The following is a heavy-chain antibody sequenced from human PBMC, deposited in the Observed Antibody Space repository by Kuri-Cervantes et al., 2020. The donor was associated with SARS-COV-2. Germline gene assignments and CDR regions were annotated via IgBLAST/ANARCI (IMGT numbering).Heavy chain of an antibody. CDR2: INAGNGDT. D-gene: IGHD3-10*01. CDR1: GLTFVNYA. J-gene: IGHJ4*02. CDR3: AMYFYGSGNYHDTLDK. Sequence: ASVKVSCKSPGLTFVNYAMHWVRQAPGQRLEWMGWINAGNGDTKISQKFQGRVTITRDIFADTAYMDLSSLRSEDTAVYYCAMYFYGSGNYHDTLDKWGQGTLVTVSS. V-gene: IGHV1-3*01.